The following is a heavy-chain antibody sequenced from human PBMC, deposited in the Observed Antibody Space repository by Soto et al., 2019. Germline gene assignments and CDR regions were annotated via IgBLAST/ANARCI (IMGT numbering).Heavy chain of an antibody. Sequence: SETLSLTCTVSGGSISSSSYYWGWIRQPPGKGLEWIGSIYYSGSTYYNPSLKSRVTISVDTSKKQFSLKLSSVTAADTAVYYCAKDGGLLLWFGELSGGMDVWGQGTTVTVSS. CDR3: AKDGGLLLWFGELSGGMDV. CDR1: GGSISSSSYY. J-gene: IGHJ6*02. D-gene: IGHD3-10*01. CDR2: IYYSGST. V-gene: IGHV4-39*02.